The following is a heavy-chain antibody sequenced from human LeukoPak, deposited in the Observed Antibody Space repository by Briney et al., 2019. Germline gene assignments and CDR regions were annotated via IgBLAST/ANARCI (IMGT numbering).Heavy chain of an antibody. D-gene: IGHD5-24*01. Sequence: AGGSLRLSCAASGFTSDDYAMQCVRQAPRKGLEWVSGISWNSGSIGYADSVKGRFTISRDNAKNSLYLQMNSLRAEDTALYYCAKDTEMAALYYFDYWGQGTLVTVSS. CDR2: ISWNSGSI. CDR1: GFTSDDYA. V-gene: IGHV3-9*02. CDR3: AKDTEMAALYYFDY. J-gene: IGHJ4*02.